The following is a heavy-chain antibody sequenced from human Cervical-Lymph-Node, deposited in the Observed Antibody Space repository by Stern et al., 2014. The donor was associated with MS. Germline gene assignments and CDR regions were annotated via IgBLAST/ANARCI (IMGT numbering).Heavy chain of an antibody. CDR3: ARGRELLSLDY. D-gene: IGHD1-26*01. J-gene: IGHJ4*02. Sequence: VQLVESGAEVKQPGASVKVSCKASGYTFTSSDINWVRQGTGQGLEWMGWMNPYSGNAVYAQKFQGRVTMTRDTSTSTAYLELTSLRSEDTAVFYCARGRELLSLDYWGQGTLVTVSS. CDR1: GYTFTSSD. CDR2: MNPYSGNA. V-gene: IGHV1-8*01.